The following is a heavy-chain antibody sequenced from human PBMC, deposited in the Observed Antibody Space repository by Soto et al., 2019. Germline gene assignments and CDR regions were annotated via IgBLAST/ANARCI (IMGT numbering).Heavy chain of an antibody. J-gene: IGHJ4*02. Sequence: SVKVSCNASGGNFSSYAISWVRQAPGQGLEWMGGIIHIFGTANYAQKFQGRVTITADKSTSTAYMELSSLRSEDTAVYYCARDGYCSRTSCYRFHXRGQVT. D-gene: IGHD2-2*03. CDR3: ARDGYCSRTSCYRFHX. V-gene: IGHV1-69*06. CDR1: GGNFSSYA. CDR2: IIHIFGTA.